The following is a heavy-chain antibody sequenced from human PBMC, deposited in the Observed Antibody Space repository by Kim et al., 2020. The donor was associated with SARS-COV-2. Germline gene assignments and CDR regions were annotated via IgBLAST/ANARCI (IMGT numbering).Heavy chain of an antibody. CDR1: GYTFTSYG. CDR2: ISAYNGNT. J-gene: IGHJ6*02. D-gene: IGHD3-22*01. CDR3: ARGGIVVGLYYYYYYGMDV. V-gene: IGHV1-18*01. Sequence: ASVKVSCKASGYTFTSYGISWVRQAPGQGLEWMGWISAYNGNTNYAQKLQGRVTMTTDTSTSTAYMELRSLRSDDTAVYYCARGGIVVGLYYYYYYGMDVWGQGTTVTVSS.